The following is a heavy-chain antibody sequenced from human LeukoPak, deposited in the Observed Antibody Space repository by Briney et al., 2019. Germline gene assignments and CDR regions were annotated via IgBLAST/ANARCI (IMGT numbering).Heavy chain of an antibody. CDR2: ISPSSSYI. V-gene: IGHV3-21*06. CDR3: ARDLTGGEYFDS. J-gene: IGHJ4*02. Sequence: GGSLRLSCEASGFTLSSYKMTWVRQAPGKGLEWVASISPSSSYIYYGDSVKGRVTVSRDNAKSSLFLQMSSLRADDTAVYYCARDLTGGEYFDSWGQGALVSVSS. D-gene: IGHD3-16*01. CDR1: GFTLSSYK.